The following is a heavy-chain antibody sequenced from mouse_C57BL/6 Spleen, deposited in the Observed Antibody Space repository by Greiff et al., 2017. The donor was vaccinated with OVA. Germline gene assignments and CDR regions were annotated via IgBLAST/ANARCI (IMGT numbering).Heavy chain of an antibody. D-gene: IGHD1-1*01. J-gene: IGHJ3*01. CDR2: ISAGGSYT. Sequence: EVKLVESGGGLVKPGGSLKLSCAASGFTFSSYAMSWVRQTPEKRLEWVATISAGGSYTYYPDNVKGRFTISRDNAKNNLYLQMSHLKSEDTAMYYGAGVTHYDGSSAWFAYWGQGTLVTVSA. CDR3: AGVTHYDGSSAWFAY. CDR1: GFTFSSYA. V-gene: IGHV5-4*03.